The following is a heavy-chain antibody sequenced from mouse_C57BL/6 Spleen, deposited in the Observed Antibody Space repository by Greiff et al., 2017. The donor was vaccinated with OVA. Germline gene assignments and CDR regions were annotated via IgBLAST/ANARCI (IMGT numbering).Heavy chain of an antibody. CDR3: TGDYDGGVWFAY. V-gene: IGHV1-5*01. Sequence: VQLKQSGTVLARPGASVKMSCKTSGYTFTSYWMHWVKQRPGQGLEWIGAIYPGNSDTSYNQKFKGKAKLTAVTSASTAYMELSSLTNEDSAVYYCTGDYDGGVWFAYWGQGTLVTVSA. CDR2: IYPGNSDT. J-gene: IGHJ3*01. D-gene: IGHD2-4*01. CDR1: GYTFTSYW.